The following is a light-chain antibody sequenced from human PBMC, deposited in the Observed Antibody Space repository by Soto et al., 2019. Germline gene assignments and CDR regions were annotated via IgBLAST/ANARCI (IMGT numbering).Light chain of an antibody. CDR1: QDISDY. CDR2: AAS. V-gene: IGKV1-9*01. Sequence: DIQLTQSPSFLSASVGDRVTITCRASQDISDYLAWYQQRPGKAPKLLIYAASTLQSGVPSRFSGSGSGTEFTLTISSLQPEDFATYYCLQYNNYPYTFGQGTKLEIK. CDR3: LQYNNYPYT. J-gene: IGKJ2*01.